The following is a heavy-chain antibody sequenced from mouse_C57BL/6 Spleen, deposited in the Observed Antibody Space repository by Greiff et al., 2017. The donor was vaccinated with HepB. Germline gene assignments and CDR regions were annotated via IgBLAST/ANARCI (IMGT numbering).Heavy chain of an antibody. J-gene: IGHJ4*01. Sequence: VQLQQPGAELVMPGASVKLSCKASGYTFTSYWMHWVKQRPGQGLEWIGEIDPSDSYTNYNQKFKGKSTLTVDKSSSTAYMQLSSLTSEDSAVYYCARRRLLDYSMDYWGQGTSVTVSS. V-gene: IGHV1-69*01. CDR2: IDPSDSYT. CDR1: GYTFTSYW. CDR3: ARRRLLDYSMDY. D-gene: IGHD3-2*02.